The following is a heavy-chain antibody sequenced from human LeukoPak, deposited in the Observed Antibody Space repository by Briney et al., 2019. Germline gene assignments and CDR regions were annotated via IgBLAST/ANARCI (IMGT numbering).Heavy chain of an antibody. CDR1: GFTFTNYW. CDR2: IHKAGSES. J-gene: IGHJ4*02. D-gene: IGHD1-26*01. V-gene: IGHV3-7*01. CDR3: ARVGAWELQRVFEY. Sequence: PGGSLRLSCAASGFTFTNYWMTWVRQVPGRGLEWVANIHKAGSESYYVDSVKGRFAISRDSAKNSLYLQLSSLRVEDTAVYYCARVGAWELQRVFEYWGQGTLVTVSS.